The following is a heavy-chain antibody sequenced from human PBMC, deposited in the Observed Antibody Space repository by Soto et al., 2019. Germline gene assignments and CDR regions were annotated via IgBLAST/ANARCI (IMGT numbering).Heavy chain of an antibody. CDR1: GFTFSNYN. Sequence: EVQLVESGGGLVKPGGSLRLSCAAPGFTFSNYNMNWVRQPPGKGLEWVSSITSAGSYIYYAESLKGRVTISRDNAKNSLFLQMNSLRAEDTALYFCARGILGGVRIDYGMDVWGQGTTVTVSS. V-gene: IGHV3-21*01. J-gene: IGHJ6*02. CDR3: ARGILGGVRIDYGMDV. D-gene: IGHD2-8*02. CDR2: ITSAGSYI.